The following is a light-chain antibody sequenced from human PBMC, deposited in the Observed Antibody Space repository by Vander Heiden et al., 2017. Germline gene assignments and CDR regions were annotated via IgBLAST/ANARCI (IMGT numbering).Light chain of an antibody. Sequence: DIQMTQSPSTVAAAVGDRVTITCRASQSISNWLAWYQQKPGKAPKLLIYKASSLESGVPSRFSGSGSGTEFTLTISSLQPDDFATYYCQQYNSWTFGQGTKVEI. CDR2: KAS. CDR3: QQYNSWT. CDR1: QSISNW. V-gene: IGKV1-5*03. J-gene: IGKJ1*01.